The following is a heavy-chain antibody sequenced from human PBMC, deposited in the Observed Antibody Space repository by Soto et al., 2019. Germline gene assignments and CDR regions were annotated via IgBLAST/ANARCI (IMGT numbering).Heavy chain of an antibody. D-gene: IGHD6-13*01. J-gene: IGHJ5*01. V-gene: IGHV3-23*01. Sequence: GSLRLGCAASGFTVSSYAMSWVRQAPGKGLEWVSAISGSGVSTYYADSVKGRFTISRDNSKNTLYLQMNSLRAEDTAVYYCAKDLIPQLAPDSWGQGTLVTVSS. CDR2: ISGSGVST. CDR3: AKDLIPQLAPDS. CDR1: GFTVSSYA.